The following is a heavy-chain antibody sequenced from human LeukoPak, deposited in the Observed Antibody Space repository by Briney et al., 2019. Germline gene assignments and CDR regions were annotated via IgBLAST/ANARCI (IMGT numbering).Heavy chain of an antibody. CDR3: AKDMRDYYYYGMDV. CDR2: ISWNSGSI. Sequence: GGSLRLSCAASGFTFDDYAMHWVRQAPGKGLGWVSGISWNSGSIGYAASVKGRFTISRDNAKNSLYLQMNSLRAEDTALYYCAKDMRDYYYYGMDVWGQGTTVTVSS. V-gene: IGHV3-9*01. CDR1: GFTFDDYA. J-gene: IGHJ6*02.